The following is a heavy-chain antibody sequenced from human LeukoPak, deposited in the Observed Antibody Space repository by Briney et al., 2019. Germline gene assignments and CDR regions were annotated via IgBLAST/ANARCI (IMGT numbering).Heavy chain of an antibody. D-gene: IGHD1-14*01. V-gene: IGHV4-39*07. Sequence: PSETLSLTCTVSGGSISSYYWGWIRQPPGKGLEWIGNMYYSGSIYYNPSLKSRVTISVDKSKNQFSLKLSSVTAADTAVYYCARGCAPGYKWFDPWGQGTLVTVSS. J-gene: IGHJ5*02. CDR1: GGSISSYY. CDR3: ARGCAPGYKWFDP. CDR2: MYYSGSI.